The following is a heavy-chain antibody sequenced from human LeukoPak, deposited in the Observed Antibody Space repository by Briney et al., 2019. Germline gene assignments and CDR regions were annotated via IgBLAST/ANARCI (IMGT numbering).Heavy chain of an antibody. CDR2: ISGSGSGT. Sequence: GGSLRLSCAASGFAFSNYAMSWVRQAPGKGLEWVSGISGSGSGTYYSDSVRGRFTISRDNSKNTLYLQMNTLSAEDTAVYYCAKAPRAVGTPIFEYWGQGTLVTVSS. D-gene: IGHD6-13*01. J-gene: IGHJ4*02. CDR3: AKAPRAVGTPIFEY. V-gene: IGHV3-23*01. CDR1: GFAFSNYA.